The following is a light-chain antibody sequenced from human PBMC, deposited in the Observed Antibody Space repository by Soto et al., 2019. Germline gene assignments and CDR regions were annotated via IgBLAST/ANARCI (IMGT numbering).Light chain of an antibody. J-gene: IGKJ4*01. CDR2: GAS. V-gene: IGKV3-15*01. CDR1: QSVSSN. Sequence: EIVMTQSPATLSVYPGERATLSCRASQSVSSNLAWYQQRPGQAPRLLIHGASTRATGIPARFSGSGSGTEFTLTISSLQSEDFAVYYCQQYYNWPPLTFGGGTKVEIK. CDR3: QQYYNWPPLT.